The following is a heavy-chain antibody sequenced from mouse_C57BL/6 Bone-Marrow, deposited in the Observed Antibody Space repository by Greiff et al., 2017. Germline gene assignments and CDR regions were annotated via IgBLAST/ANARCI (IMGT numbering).Heavy chain of an antibody. CDR1: GYTFTSYW. Sequence: VQLQQSGAELVRPGTSVKLSCKASGYTFTSYWMHWVKQRPGQGLEWIGVIDPSDSYTNYNQKFKGKATLTVATSSSTAYMQLSSLTSEDSAVYYCAAYGNFAYWGQGTLVTVSA. CDR2: IDPSDSYT. CDR3: AAYGNFAY. V-gene: IGHV1-59*01. D-gene: IGHD2-1*01. J-gene: IGHJ3*01.